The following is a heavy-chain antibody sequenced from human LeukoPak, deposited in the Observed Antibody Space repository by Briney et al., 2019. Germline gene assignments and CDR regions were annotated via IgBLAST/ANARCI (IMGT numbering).Heavy chain of an antibody. J-gene: IGHJ3*02. D-gene: IGHD3-10*01. CDR1: GGSISSYY. Sequence: PSETLSLTCTVSGGSISSYYWSWIRQPPGKGLEWIGYIYYSGSTNYNPSLKSRVTISVDTSKNQFSLKLSSVTAADTAVYYCARTYGVISPNDAFDIWGQGTMVTVSS. CDR3: ARTYGVISPNDAFDI. CDR2: IYYSGST. V-gene: IGHV4-59*08.